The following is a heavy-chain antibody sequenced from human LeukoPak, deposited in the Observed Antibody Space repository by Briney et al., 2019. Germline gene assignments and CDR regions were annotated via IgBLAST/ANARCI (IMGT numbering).Heavy chain of an antibody. CDR1: GFTVSSSY. J-gene: IGHJ6*03. CDR3: ASQRGYSYGYYYYYVDV. V-gene: IGHV3-53*01. CDR2: IYSGGST. Sequence: PGGSLRLSCAASGFTVSSSYMSGVRPAPGRGLEWVSVIYSGGSTYYADSVRGRFTISRDNSKNTLYLQMNSLRAEDTAVYYCASQRGYSYGYYYYYVDVWGKGTTVTVSS. D-gene: IGHD5-18*01.